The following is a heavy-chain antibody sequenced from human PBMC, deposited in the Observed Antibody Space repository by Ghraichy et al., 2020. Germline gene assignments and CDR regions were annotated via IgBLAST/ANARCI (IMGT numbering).Heavy chain of an antibody. D-gene: IGHD5-18*01. CDR2: ISDDGVTI. CDR3: VKSYRGYGNGYRFDY. V-gene: IGHV3-23*01. Sequence: GESLNISCVASGFTFSSYAMNWVRQAPGKGLELVSSISDDGVTIYYAASVKGRFTISRDHSKNTPFLQISSLRAEDTAIYFCVKSYRGYGNGYRFDYWVLGTLVTVSS. CDR1: GFTFSSYA. J-gene: IGHJ4*02.